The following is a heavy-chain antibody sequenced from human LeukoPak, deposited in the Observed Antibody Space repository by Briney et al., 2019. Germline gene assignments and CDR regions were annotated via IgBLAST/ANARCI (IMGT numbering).Heavy chain of an antibody. V-gene: IGHV3-7*01. CDR3: ARDQEMANLAYFDY. CDR1: GFTFSSYW. D-gene: IGHD5-24*01. CDR2: IKEDGSEE. Sequence: GGSLRLSCAASGFTFSSYWMSWVRQAPGKGLECVANIKEDGSEEYYVDSVKGRFSISRDNAKNSLYLQMNSLRAEDTAVYYCARDQEMANLAYFDYWGQGTLVTVSS. J-gene: IGHJ4*02.